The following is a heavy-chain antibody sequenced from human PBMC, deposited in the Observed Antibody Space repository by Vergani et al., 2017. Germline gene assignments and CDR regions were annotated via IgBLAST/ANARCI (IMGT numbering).Heavy chain of an antibody. CDR3: ARDNEGRVGAEVYYMDV. D-gene: IGHD1-26*01. CDR1: GFTFSSYA. CDR2: ISYDGSNK. V-gene: IGHV3-30-3*01. J-gene: IGHJ6*03. Sequence: QVQLVESGGGVVQPGRSLRLSCAASGFTFSSYAMHWVRQAPGKGLEWVAVISYDGSNKYYADSVKGRFTISRDNSKNTLYLQMNSLRAEDTAVYYCARDNEGRVGAEVYYMDVWGKXP.